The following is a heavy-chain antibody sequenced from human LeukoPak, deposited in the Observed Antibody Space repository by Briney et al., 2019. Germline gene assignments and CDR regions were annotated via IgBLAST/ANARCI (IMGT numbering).Heavy chain of an antibody. CDR1: GFTFDDYA. D-gene: IGHD4-17*01. CDR3: AKFSGNDYGRPIDY. CDR2: ISWNSGSI. Sequence: GGSLRLSCAASGFTFDDYAMHWVRQAPGKGLEWVSGISWNSGSIGYADSVKGRFTISRDNAKNSLYLQMNSLRAEDTAVYYCAKFSGNDYGRPIDYWGQGTLVTVSS. V-gene: IGHV3-9*01. J-gene: IGHJ4*02.